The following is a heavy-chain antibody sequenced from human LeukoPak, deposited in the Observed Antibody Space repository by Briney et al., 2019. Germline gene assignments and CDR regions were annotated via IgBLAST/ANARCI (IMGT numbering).Heavy chain of an antibody. J-gene: IGHJ3*02. CDR3: ARDINSVAFDM. CDR2: IKQDGTEK. V-gene: IGHV3-7*01. Sequence: GGSLRLSCAASGFTFTTYWMSWVRQPPGKGLEWVANIKQDGTEKYYVDSVKGRFTVTRDNAKGSVSLQMNSLRAEDTAVYYCARDINSVAFDMWGQGTVVTVSS. D-gene: IGHD1-1*01. CDR1: GFTFTTYW.